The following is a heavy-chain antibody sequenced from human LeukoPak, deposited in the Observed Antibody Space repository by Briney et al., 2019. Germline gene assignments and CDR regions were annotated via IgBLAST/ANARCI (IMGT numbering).Heavy chain of an antibody. V-gene: IGHV4-59*01. CDR1: GGSISSYY. CDR2: IYYSGST. J-gene: IGHJ3*02. Sequence: PSETLSLTCTVSGGSISSYYWSWIRQPPGKGLEWIGYIYYSGSTNYNPSLKSRVTISVDTSKNQFSLKLSSVTAADTAVYYCARSYDSSGPFDIWGQGTMVTVSS. D-gene: IGHD3-22*01. CDR3: ARSYDSSGPFDI.